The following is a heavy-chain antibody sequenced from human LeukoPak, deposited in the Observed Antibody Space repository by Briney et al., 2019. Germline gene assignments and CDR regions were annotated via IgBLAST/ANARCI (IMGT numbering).Heavy chain of an antibody. CDR3: ASDASLCGGDCYPYWYFDL. V-gene: IGHV3-21*01. CDR1: GFTFSSYS. Sequence: PGGSLRLSCVSSGFTFSSYSMSWVRQAPGKGLEWVSSISSSSSYIYYADSVKGRFTISRDSAKNSLYLQMNSLRAEDTAVYYCASDASLCGGDCYPYWYFDLWGRGTLVTVSS. D-gene: IGHD2-21*02. CDR2: ISSSSSYI. J-gene: IGHJ2*01.